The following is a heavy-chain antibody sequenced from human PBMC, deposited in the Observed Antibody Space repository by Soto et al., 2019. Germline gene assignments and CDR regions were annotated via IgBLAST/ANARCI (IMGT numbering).Heavy chain of an antibody. CDR2: IIPISGRA. J-gene: IGHJ4*02. V-gene: IGHV1-69*13. Sequence: PGASVKVSCKASGGTFSNYVISWVRQAPGQGLECMGGIIPISGRANYAQKLQGRLTITADESTSTVYLELSSLRSDDTAVYYCARGWNDFPHWGQGTLVTVSS. CDR3: ARGWNDFPH. D-gene: IGHD1-1*01. CDR1: GGTFSNYV.